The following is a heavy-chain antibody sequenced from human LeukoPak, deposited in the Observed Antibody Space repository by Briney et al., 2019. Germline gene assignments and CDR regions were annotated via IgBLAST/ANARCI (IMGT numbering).Heavy chain of an antibody. J-gene: IGHJ4*02. V-gene: IGHV4-38-2*02. CDR2: IHHSGKT. CDR3: VRGLGDLDSGRYVY. CDR1: GYSISSGYY. Sequence: SETLSLTCTVSGYSISSGYYWGWIRQPPGKGLEWIGSIHHSGKTNFNPSLKSRVTFSLDTSKNQLSLRLNSVTAADTAVYFCVRGLGDLDSGRYVYWGQGTLVTVSS. D-gene: IGHD3-16*01.